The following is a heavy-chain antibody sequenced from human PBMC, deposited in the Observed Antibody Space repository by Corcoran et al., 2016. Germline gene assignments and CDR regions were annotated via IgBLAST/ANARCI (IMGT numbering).Heavy chain of an antibody. CDR1: GFPVSSNY. V-gene: IGHV3-53*01. CDR2: IYSGGST. Sequence: EVQLVESGGGLIQPGGSLRLSCAASGFPVSSNYMSWVRQAPGKGLEWVSVIYSGGSTYYADSVKGRFTISRDNSKNTLYLQMNSLRAEDTAVYYCARPTKSSSWSDYYYYYGMDVWGQGTTVTVSS. J-gene: IGHJ6*02. D-gene: IGHD6-13*01. CDR3: ARPTKSSSWSDYYYYYGMDV.